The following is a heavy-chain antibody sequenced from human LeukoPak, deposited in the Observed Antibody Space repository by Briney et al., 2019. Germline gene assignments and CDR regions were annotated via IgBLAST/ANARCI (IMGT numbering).Heavy chain of an antibody. J-gene: IGHJ6*03. D-gene: IGHD2-2*01. CDR3: AKGTSTSYYMDV. CDR2: IRYDGSNK. CDR1: GFTFSSYG. Sequence: PGGSLRLSCAASGFTFSSYGMHWVRQAPGKGLEWVAFIRYDGSNKYYADSVKGRFTISRDNSKNTLYLQMNSLRAEDTAVYYCAKGTSTSYYMDVWGKGTTVTVSS. V-gene: IGHV3-30*02.